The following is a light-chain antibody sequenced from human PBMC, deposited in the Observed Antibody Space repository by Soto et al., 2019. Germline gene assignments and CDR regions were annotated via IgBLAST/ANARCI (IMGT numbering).Light chain of an antibody. CDR1: NSDIGSNT. CDR3: AARDDSRDGVV. CDR2: NSN. Sequence: QPVLTQPPSASGTPGQRVTISCSGSNSDIGSNTVSWYQQLAGTAPRLLIYNSNQRPSGVPDRFSGSKSGTSASLAISGLQSEDEADYFCAARDDSRDGVVFGGGTEVTVL. V-gene: IGLV1-44*01. J-gene: IGLJ2*01.